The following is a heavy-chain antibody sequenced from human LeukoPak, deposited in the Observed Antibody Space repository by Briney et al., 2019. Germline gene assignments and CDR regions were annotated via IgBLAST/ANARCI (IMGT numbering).Heavy chain of an antibody. V-gene: IGHV3-33*01. D-gene: IGHD3-22*01. Sequence: GRSLRLSCAASGFTFSSYGMHWVRQAPGKGLEWVAVIRYDGSNKYYADSVKGRFTISRDNSKNTLYLQMNSLRAEDTAVYYCAVPYDSSGYFIYWGQGTLVTVSS. CDR3: AVPYDSSGYFIY. CDR2: IRYDGSNK. CDR1: GFTFSSYG. J-gene: IGHJ4*02.